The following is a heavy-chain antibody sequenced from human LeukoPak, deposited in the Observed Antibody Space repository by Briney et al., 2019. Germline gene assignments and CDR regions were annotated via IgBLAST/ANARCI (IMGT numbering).Heavy chain of an antibody. V-gene: IGHV4-39*07. CDR1: GGSISSSSYY. D-gene: IGHD2-21*02. Sequence: SETLSLTCTVSGGSISSSSYYWGWIRQPPGKGLEWIGEIYHSGSTNYNPSLKSRVTISVDKSKNQFSLKLSSVTAADTAVYYCARTGDWSYFDYWGQGTLVTVSS. CDR3: ARTGDWSYFDY. CDR2: IYHSGST. J-gene: IGHJ4*02.